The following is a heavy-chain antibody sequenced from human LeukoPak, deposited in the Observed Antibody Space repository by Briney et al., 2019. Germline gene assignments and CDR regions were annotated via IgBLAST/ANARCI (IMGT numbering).Heavy chain of an antibody. CDR3: ARHTKSYYYDSSGYYYQGAFDI. Sequence: SETLSLTCTVTGGSISRYYWSWIRRPPGKGLEWIGYTSYSGGSNYNPSLKSRVTVSVDTSKNQFSLKLSSVTAADTAVYYCARHTKSYYYDSSGYYYQGAFDIWGQGTMVTVSS. J-gene: IGHJ3*02. CDR2: TSYSGGS. V-gene: IGHV4-59*08. D-gene: IGHD3-22*01. CDR1: GGSISRYY.